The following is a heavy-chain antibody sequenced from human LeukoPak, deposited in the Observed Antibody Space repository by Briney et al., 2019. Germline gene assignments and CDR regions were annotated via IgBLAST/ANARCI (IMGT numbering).Heavy chain of an antibody. V-gene: IGHV3-30*02. CDR3: AKDFVRAQIVVVPAAIDY. Sequence: GGSLRLSCTASEFTFNSYGMHWVRQAPGKGLEWVAFIRFDGSDEHYADSVKGRFTITRDNSKNTLYLQMNSLRAEDTAVYYCAKDFVRAQIVVVPAAIDYWGQGTLVTVSS. D-gene: IGHD2-2*01. CDR1: EFTFNSYG. CDR2: IRFDGSDE. J-gene: IGHJ4*02.